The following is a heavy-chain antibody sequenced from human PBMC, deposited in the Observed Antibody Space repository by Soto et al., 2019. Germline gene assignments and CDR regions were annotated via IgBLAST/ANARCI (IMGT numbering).Heavy chain of an antibody. V-gene: IGHV4-31*03. Sequence: QVQLQESGPGLVKPSQTLSLTCTVSGGSISSGGYYWSWIRQHPGKGLEWIGYIYHSGTTYYNPSLKSRVTISVDTSKTLFSLKLTSVTAADTAVYYCARGRGNQLRGWFDPWGQGTLVTVSS. D-gene: IGHD2-2*01. CDR3: ARGRGNQLRGWFDP. CDR2: IYHSGTT. J-gene: IGHJ5*02. CDR1: GGSISSGGYY.